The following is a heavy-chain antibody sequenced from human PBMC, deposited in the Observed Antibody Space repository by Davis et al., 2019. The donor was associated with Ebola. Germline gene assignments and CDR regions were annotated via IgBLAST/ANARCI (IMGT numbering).Heavy chain of an antibody. CDR3: ATEMATILYP. D-gene: IGHD5-24*01. Sequence: SETLSLTCTVSGGSISTDSWTWIRQPPGKGLEWIGYVFKSGSTNYNPSLKSRVTISVDTSKNQFSLKLSSVTAADTAVYYCATEMATILYPWGQGTLVTVSS. V-gene: IGHV4-4*08. CDR2: VFKSGST. J-gene: IGHJ5*02. CDR1: GGSISTDS.